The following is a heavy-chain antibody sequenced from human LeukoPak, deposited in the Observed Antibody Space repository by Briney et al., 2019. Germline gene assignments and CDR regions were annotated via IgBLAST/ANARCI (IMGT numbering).Heavy chain of an antibody. CDR1: GFTFSDYY. CDR3: ARVSSPYYYYYMDV. J-gene: IGHJ6*03. V-gene: IGHV3-11*04. Sequence: PGGSLRLSCAASGFTFSDYYMSWIRQAPGKGLEWVSYISSSGSTIYYADSVKGRFTISRDNAKNSLYLQMNSLRAEDTAVYYCARVSSPYYYYYMDVWGKGTTVTVSS. CDR2: ISSSGSTI.